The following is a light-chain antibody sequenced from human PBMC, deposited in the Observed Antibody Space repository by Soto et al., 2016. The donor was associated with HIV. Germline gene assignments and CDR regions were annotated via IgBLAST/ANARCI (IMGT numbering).Light chain of an antibody. CDR1: QDINTY. V-gene: IGKV1-33*01. CDR3: QQYDNLRYT. Sequence: DIRMTQSPSSLSASVGDRVTITCQASQDINTYLNWYQQRPGKAPKLLIYDASNLETGVPSRFRGRGSGTDFTFTITSLQPEDIATYYCQQYDNLRYTFGQGTKLEIK. CDR2: DAS. J-gene: IGKJ2*01.